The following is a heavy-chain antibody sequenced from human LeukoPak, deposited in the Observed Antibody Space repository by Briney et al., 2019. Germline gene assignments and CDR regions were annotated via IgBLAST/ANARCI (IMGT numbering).Heavy chain of an antibody. D-gene: IGHD5-12*01. CDR3: ARRGGYSGYDYLFRYYYYMDV. CDR2: ISSSGSTI. V-gene: IGHV3-48*03. Sequence: GGSLRLSCAASGFTFSSYEMNWVRQAPGKGLEWVSYISSSGSTIYYADSVKGRFTISRDSAKNSLYLQMNSLRAEDTAVYYCARRGGYSGYDYLFRYYYYMDVWGKGTTVTISS. J-gene: IGHJ6*03. CDR1: GFTFSSYE.